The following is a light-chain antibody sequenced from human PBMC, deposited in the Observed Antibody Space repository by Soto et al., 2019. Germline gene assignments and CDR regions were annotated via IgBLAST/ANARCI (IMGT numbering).Light chain of an antibody. J-gene: IGKJ1*01. CDR1: ESVSSSF. CDR2: RTS. V-gene: IGKV3-20*01. Sequence: EVVLTQSPGTLSLSPGERATLSCRASESVSSSFLTWYQQKPGQAPRLLIYRTSNRVTGIPDRFSGSGSGTDFTLTISRLEPEDFAVYFCQHYGNSLWTFGQGTKVE. CDR3: QHYGNSLWT.